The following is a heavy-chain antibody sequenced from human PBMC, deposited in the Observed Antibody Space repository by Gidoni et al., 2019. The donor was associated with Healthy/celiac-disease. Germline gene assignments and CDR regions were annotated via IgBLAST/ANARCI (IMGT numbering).Heavy chain of an antibody. J-gene: IGHJ4*02. CDR1: GYSISSGYY. V-gene: IGHV4-38-2*02. CDR3: ARDFPPRTEAY. Sequence: QVQLQESGPGLVKPSETLSLTCAVSGYSISSGYYWGWIRQPPGKGQEWIGSIYHSGSTYYNPSLKSRVTISVDTSKNQFSLKLSSVTAADTAVYYCARDFPPRTEAYWGQGTLVTVSS. CDR2: IYHSGST. D-gene: IGHD1-1*01.